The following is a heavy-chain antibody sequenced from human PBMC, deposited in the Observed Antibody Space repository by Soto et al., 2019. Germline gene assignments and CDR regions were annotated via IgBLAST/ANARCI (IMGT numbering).Heavy chain of an antibody. CDR1: GGSFSHCG. CDR3: AREGSDYNY. Sequence: GASVKVSCKASGGSFSHCGISWVRQAPGQGLEWMGGIVPVFGRPNYAQRFRGRLTITADESTSTGYMQLISLRSDDTAVDYCAREGSDYNYWGQGTQVTVSS. CDR2: IVPVFGRP. V-gene: IGHV1-69*13. J-gene: IGHJ4*02. D-gene: IGHD4-17*01.